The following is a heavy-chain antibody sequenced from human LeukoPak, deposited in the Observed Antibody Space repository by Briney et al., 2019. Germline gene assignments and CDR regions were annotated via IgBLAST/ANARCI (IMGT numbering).Heavy chain of an antibody. V-gene: IGHV3-33*08. CDR1: GFTFNNYA. CDR2: IWYDGSNR. D-gene: IGHD3-22*01. Sequence: GGSLRLSCEVSGFTFNNYAMSWVRQAPGKGLEWVAVIWYDGSNRYYADPVKGRFTVSRDNSKNTLYLQMNSLRAEDTAVYYCARAKGVSTGYRPTDYWGQGTLVTVSS. CDR3: ARAKGVSTGYRPTDY. J-gene: IGHJ4*02.